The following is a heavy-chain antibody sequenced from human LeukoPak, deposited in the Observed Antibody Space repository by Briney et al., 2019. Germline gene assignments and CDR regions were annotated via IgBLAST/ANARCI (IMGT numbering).Heavy chain of an antibody. Sequence: PSETLSLTCAVYGGSFSGYYWSWIRQAPGKGREWVANIKQDGSEKYYVDSVKGRFTISRDNAKNSLYLQMNSLRAEDTAVYYCARGGRWLQLRALDYWGQGTLVTVSS. CDR1: GGSFSGYY. J-gene: IGHJ4*02. CDR2: IKQDGSEK. D-gene: IGHD5-24*01. V-gene: IGHV3-7*01. CDR3: ARGGRWLQLRALDY.